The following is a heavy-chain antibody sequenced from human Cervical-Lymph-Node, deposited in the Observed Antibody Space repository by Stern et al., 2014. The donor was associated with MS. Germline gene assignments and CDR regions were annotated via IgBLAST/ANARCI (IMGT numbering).Heavy chain of an antibody. V-gene: IGHV1-69*01. Sequence: QVQLVQSGAEVKQPGSSVKVSCKVSGGTFSSQAINWVRQAPGQGLEWVGGIIPIFETPNYAPKVQDRVTITADESTSTAYMDLSSLRSEDTAVYYCATPTTVTVGSMDVWGQGTTVTVSS. CDR3: ATPTTVTVGSMDV. D-gene: IGHD4-17*01. CDR2: IIPIFETP. CDR1: GGTFSSQA. J-gene: IGHJ6*02.